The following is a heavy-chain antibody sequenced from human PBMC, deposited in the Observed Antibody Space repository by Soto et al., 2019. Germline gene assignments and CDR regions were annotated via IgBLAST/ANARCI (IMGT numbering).Heavy chain of an antibody. Sequence: QVQLVQSGAEVKKPGSSVKVSCKASGGTFSSYAISWVRQAPGQGLEWMGGIIPIFGTANYAQKFQGRVTITADESTSTAYMELSSLRSDDTAVYYCASSITMVRGVGYFDYWGQGTLVTVSS. CDR1: GGTFSSYA. CDR2: IIPIFGTA. CDR3: ASSITMVRGVGYFDY. V-gene: IGHV1-69*01. J-gene: IGHJ4*02. D-gene: IGHD3-10*01.